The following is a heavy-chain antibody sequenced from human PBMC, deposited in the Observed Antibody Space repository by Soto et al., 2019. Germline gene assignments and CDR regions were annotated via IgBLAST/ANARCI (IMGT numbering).Heavy chain of an antibody. V-gene: IGHV3-49*03. J-gene: IGHJ3*01. CDR1: GFNFGDYD. D-gene: IGHD4-17*01. CDR3: TRDSGVTMDAFDV. Sequence: GGSLRLSCTASGFNFGDYDMIWFRQAPGKGLELIAFIRTKPYGATTGYVASVKCRYLISRDDPKSIAYLQMNSLQPEDTAMYYCTRDSGVTMDAFDVWGHGTMVTVSS. CDR2: IRTKPYGATT.